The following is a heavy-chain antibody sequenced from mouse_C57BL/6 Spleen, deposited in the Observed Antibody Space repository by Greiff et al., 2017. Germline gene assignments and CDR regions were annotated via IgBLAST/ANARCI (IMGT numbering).Heavy chain of an antibody. D-gene: IGHD2-1*01. Sequence: VQPQQPGTELVKPGASVKLSCKASGYTFTSYWMHWVKQRPGQGLEWIGNINPSNGGNNYNEQFKSQATLTVDKSSRTPYMQLSRLTSAYSAVYYCTRWATMGHFDYWGQGTTLTVSS. CDR2: INPSNGGN. CDR3: TRWATMGHFDY. CDR1: GYTFTSYW. V-gene: IGHV1-53*01. J-gene: IGHJ2*01.